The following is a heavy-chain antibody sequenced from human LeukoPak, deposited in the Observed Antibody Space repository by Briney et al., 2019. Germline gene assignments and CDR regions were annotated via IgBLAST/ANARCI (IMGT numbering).Heavy chain of an antibody. J-gene: IGHJ4*02. CDR3: ARLGYYDIEPLDY. V-gene: IGHV4-34*01. D-gene: IGHD3-22*01. CDR1: GGSFSGYY. CDR2: INHSGST. Sequence: PSETLSLTCAAYGGSFSGYYWSWIRQPPGKGLEWIGEINHSGSTNYNPSLKSRVTISVDTSKNQFSLKLSSVTAADTAVYYCARLGYYDIEPLDYWGQGTLVTVSS.